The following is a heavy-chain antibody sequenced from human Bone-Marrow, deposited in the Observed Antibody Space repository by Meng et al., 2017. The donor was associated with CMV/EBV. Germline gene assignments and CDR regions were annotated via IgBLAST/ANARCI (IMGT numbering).Heavy chain of an antibody. Sequence: SETLSLTCAVYGGSFSGYYWSWIRQPPGKGLEWIGEINHSGSTNYNPSLKSRVTISVDTSKNQFSLKLSSVTAADTAVYYCARGRRYGYCSSTSCSPWYYYYGMDVWGQGTTVTVS. D-gene: IGHD2-2*03. CDR2: INHSGST. V-gene: IGHV4-34*01. CDR3: ARGRRYGYCSSTSCSPWYYYYGMDV. J-gene: IGHJ6*02. CDR1: GGSFSGYY.